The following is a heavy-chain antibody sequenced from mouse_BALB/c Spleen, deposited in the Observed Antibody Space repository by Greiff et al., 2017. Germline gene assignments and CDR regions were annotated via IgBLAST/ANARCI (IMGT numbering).Heavy chain of an antibody. D-gene: IGHD2-3*01. Sequence: EVKLQESGGGLVKPGGSLKLSCAASGFTFSSYAMSWVRQTPEKRLEWVASISSGGSTYYPDSVKGRFTISRDNARNILYLQMSSLRSEDTAMYYCATYDGYPAWFAYWGQGTLVTVSA. J-gene: IGHJ3*01. CDR2: ISSGGST. CDR3: ATYDGYPAWFAY. V-gene: IGHV5-6-5*01. CDR1: GFTFSSYA.